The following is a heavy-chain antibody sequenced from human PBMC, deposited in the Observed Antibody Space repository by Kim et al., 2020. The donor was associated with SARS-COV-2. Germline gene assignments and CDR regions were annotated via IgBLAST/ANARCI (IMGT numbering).Heavy chain of an antibody. D-gene: IGHD2-21*02. Sequence: SLRGRVTISVDTSKHQFSLKLSSVTAVDTAVYYCARVGFGGNSANRYFDYWGQGTLVTVSS. V-gene: IGHV4-59*01. J-gene: IGHJ4*02. CDR3: ARVGFGGNSANRYFDY.